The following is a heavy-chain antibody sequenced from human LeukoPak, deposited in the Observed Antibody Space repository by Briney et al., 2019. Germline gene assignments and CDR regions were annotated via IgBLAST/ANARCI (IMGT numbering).Heavy chain of an antibody. CDR2: IYYSGST. CDR1: GGSISSYY. Sequence: PSETLSLTCAVSGGSISSYYWSWIRQPPGKGLEWIGYIYYSGSTNYNPSLKSRVTISVDTSKNQFSLKLSSVTAADTAVYYCAGHHPRNTVDFWGQGTLVTVSS. J-gene: IGHJ4*02. V-gene: IGHV4-59*08. CDR3: AGHHPRNTVDF. D-gene: IGHD2-8*02.